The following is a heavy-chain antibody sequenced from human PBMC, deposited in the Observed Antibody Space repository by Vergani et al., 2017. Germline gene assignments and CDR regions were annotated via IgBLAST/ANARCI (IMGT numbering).Heavy chain of an antibody. D-gene: IGHD3-22*01. CDR3: TVPGYYDSSGYYPGPDY. J-gene: IGHJ4*02. V-gene: IGHV3-73*01. CDR2: IRSKANSYAT. Sequence: EVQLVESGGGLVQPGGSLKLSCAASGFTFSGSAMHWVRQASGKGLEWVGRIRSKANSYATAYAASVKGRFTISRDDSKNTAYLQMNSLKTEDTAVYYCTVPGYYDSSGYYPGPDYWGQGTLVTVSS. CDR1: GFTFSGSA.